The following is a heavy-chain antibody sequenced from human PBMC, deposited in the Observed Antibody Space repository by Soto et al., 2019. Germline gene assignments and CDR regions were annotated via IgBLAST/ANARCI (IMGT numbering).Heavy chain of an antibody. J-gene: IGHJ6*02. CDR3: GRRPKSGSFHYYGVDV. Sequence: PSETLSLTCTVSGGSVSSSSYYWDWIRQSPGKGLEWIGHIYYNGRTYYNPSLKSRVTISVDTSKNQFSLNLSSVTAADTAVYYCGRRPKSGSFHYYGVDVWGRGTKVTVSS. CDR2: IYYNGRT. V-gene: IGHV4-39*01. D-gene: IGHD1-26*01. CDR1: GGSVSSSSYY.